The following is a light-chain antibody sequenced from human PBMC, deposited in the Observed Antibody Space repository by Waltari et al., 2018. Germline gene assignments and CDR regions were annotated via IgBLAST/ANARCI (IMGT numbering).Light chain of an antibody. CDR2: DAS. CDR1: QSVSRT. J-gene: IGKJ1*01. CDR3: QKYGSLPAT. V-gene: IGKV3-20*01. Sequence: EIVLTQSPGTLSLSPGERATLSCRASQSVSRTLAWYQQKPGQAPRLLIYDASSRATGTPDGFSGSGSGTDFSLTISRLEPEDFAVYYCQKYGSLPATFGQGTKVEIK.